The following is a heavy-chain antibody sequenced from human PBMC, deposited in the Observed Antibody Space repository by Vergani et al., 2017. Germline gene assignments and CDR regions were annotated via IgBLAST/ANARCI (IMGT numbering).Heavy chain of an antibody. Sequence: QVQLQESGPGLVKPSETLSLTCTVSGGSISSYYWSWIRQPPGKGLEWIGYIYYSGSTNYNPSLKSRVTISVDTSKNPFSLKLRSVTAADTAGYYCARGVGYYDFWSGYYIDYWGQGTLVTVSS. CDR2: IYYSGST. J-gene: IGHJ4*02. CDR1: GGSISSYY. V-gene: IGHV4-59*01. CDR3: ARGVGYYDFWSGYYIDY. D-gene: IGHD3-3*01.